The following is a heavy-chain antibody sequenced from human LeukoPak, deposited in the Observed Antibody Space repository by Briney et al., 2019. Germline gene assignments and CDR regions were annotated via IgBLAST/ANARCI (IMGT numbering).Heavy chain of an antibody. V-gene: IGHV1-3*01. J-gene: IGHJ3*02. CDR3: ARLDRGNAMRAFDI. CDR1: GYTFTSYA. CDR2: INAGNGNT. D-gene: IGHD2-2*01. Sequence: ASVKVSCKASGYTFTSYAMHWVRQAPGQRLEWMGWINAGNGNTKYSQKFQGRVTITRDTSASTAYMELSSLRSEDTAVYYCARLDRGNAMRAFDIWGQGTMVTVSS.